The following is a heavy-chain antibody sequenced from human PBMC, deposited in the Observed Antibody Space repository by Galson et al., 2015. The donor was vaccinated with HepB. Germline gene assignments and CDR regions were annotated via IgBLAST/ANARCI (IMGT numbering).Heavy chain of an antibody. CDR2: ISGSGGST. J-gene: IGHJ5*02. Sequence: SLRLSCAASGFTFSSYAMSWVRQAPGKGLEWVSAISGSGGSTYYADSVKGRFTISRDNSKNTLYLQMNSLRAEDTAVYYCAKGENVLRFLEWSPNWFDPWGQGTLVTVSS. D-gene: IGHD3-3*01. CDR1: GFTFSSYA. V-gene: IGHV3-23*01. CDR3: AKGENVLRFLEWSPNWFDP.